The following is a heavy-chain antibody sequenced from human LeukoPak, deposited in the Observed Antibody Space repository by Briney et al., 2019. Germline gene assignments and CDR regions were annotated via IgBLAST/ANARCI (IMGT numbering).Heavy chain of an antibody. J-gene: IGHJ4*02. Sequence: SVKVSCKAYGGTFSSYEISWVRQAPGQGLEWMGGIIPIFGTANYAPKFQGRVTITADESTSTAYMEMSSLRSEDTAVYYCARDHGFYTSGRDYWGQGTLVTVSS. V-gene: IGHV1-69*13. CDR3: ARDHGFYTSGRDY. CDR1: GGTFSSYE. D-gene: IGHD3-10*01. CDR2: IIPIFGTA.